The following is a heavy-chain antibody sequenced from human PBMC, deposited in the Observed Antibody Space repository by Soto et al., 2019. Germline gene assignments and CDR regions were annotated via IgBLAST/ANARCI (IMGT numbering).Heavy chain of an antibody. D-gene: IGHD2-15*01. CDR2: INHSGST. V-gene: IGHV4-34*01. CDR1: GGSFSGYY. CDR3: ARVYCSGGSCYSGAP. Sequence: PSETQSLTCAVYGGSFSGYYWSWIRQPPGKGLEWIGEINHSGSTNYNPSLKSRVTISVDTSKNQFSLKLSSVTAADTAVYYCARVYCSGGSCYSGAPWGQGTLVTVSS. J-gene: IGHJ5*02.